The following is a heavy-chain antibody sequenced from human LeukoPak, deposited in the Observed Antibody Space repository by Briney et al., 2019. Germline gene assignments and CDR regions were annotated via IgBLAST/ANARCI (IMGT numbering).Heavy chain of an antibody. CDR2: TAYRSRWFT. CDR1: GDSVSSKTVA. CDR3: ARDPRYAAGIFFDY. V-gene: IGHV6-1*01. Sequence: SQTLSLTCAISGDSVSSKTVAWNWIRQSPSRGLEWLGKTAYRSRWFTDYAVPVEGRITINPDTSKNQFSLELNSVTPEDTAVYYCARDPRYAAGIFFDYWGQGNLVTVSS. D-gene: IGHD2-2*01. J-gene: IGHJ4*02.